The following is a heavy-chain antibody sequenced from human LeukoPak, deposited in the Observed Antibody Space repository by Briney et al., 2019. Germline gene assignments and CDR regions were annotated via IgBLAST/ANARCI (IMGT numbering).Heavy chain of an antibody. Sequence: PGGSLRLSCAASGFTFSSYGMHWVRQAPGKGLEWVAFIRYDGSNKYYADSVKGRFTISRDNSKNTLYLQMNSLRAEDTAVYYCARGPSMVPNHFDYWGQGTLVTVSS. CDR1: GFTFSSYG. CDR2: IRYDGSNK. D-gene: IGHD3-10*01. J-gene: IGHJ4*02. CDR3: ARGPSMVPNHFDY. V-gene: IGHV3-30*02.